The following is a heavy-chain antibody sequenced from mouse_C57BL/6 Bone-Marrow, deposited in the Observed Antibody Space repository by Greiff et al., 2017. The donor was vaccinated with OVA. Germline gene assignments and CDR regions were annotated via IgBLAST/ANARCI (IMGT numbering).Heavy chain of an antibody. V-gene: IGHV3-6*01. Sequence: EVQLQQSGPGLVKPSQSLSLTCSVTGYSITSGYYWNWIRQFPGNKLEWMGYISYDGSNNYNPSLKNRISITRDTSKNQFFLKLNSVTTEDTATYYCARVKIRRYFDVWGTGTTVTVSS. CDR2: ISYDGSN. CDR1: GYSITSGYY. D-gene: IGHD2-4*01. J-gene: IGHJ1*03. CDR3: ARVKIRRYFDV.